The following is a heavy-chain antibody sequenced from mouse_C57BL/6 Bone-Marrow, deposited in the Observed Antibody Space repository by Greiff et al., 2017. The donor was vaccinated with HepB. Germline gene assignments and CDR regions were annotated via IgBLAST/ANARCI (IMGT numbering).Heavy chain of an antibody. J-gene: IGHJ1*03. V-gene: IGHV8-8*01. D-gene: IGHD2-3*01. CDR1: GFSLSTFGMG. CDR2: IWWDDAK. Sequence: QVTLKESGPGLLQPSQTLSLTCSFSGFSLSTFGMGVGWIRQPSGKGLEWLAHIWWDDAKYYNPALKSRLTISKDTSKNQVFLKIANVDTADTATYYCARITIDDGYYLYWYFDVWGTGTTVTVSS. CDR3: ARITIDDGYYLYWYFDV.